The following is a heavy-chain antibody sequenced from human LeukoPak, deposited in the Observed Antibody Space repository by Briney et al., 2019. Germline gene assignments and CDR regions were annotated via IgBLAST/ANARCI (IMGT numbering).Heavy chain of an antibody. CDR2: ISGSGGST. CDR1: GFTFSSYA. D-gene: IGHD3-22*01. CDR3: AKFTITMIVVVITSPLDY. Sequence: GGPLRLSCAASGFTFSSYAMSWVRQAPGKGLEWVSAISGSGGSTYYADSVKGRFTISRDNSKNTLYLQMNSLRAEDTAVYYCAKFTITMIVVVITSPLDYWGQGTLVTVSS. J-gene: IGHJ4*02. V-gene: IGHV3-23*01.